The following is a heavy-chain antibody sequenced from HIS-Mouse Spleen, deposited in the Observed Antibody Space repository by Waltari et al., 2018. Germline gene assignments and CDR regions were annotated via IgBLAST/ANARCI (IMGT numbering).Heavy chain of an antibody. CDR1: GYTFTSYD. CDR2: MNPNSGNK. CDR3: ARGHDYSNYFDY. Sequence: QVQLVQSGAEVKKPGASVKVPCKAYGYTFTSYDIKWVRQATGQGLEWMGWMNPNSGNKGYAQKFQGRVTMTRNTSISTAYMELSSLRSEDTAVYYCARGHDYSNYFDYWGQGTLVTVSS. V-gene: IGHV1-8*01. D-gene: IGHD4-4*01. J-gene: IGHJ4*02.